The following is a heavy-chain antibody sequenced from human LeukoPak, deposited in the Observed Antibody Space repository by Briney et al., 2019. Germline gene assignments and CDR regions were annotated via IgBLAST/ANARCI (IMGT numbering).Heavy chain of an antibody. CDR1: GYTFTGYY. J-gene: IGHJ3*02. CDR2: ISAYNGNT. D-gene: IGHD3-10*01. Sequence: ASVKVSCKASGYTFTGYYMHWVRQAPGQGLEWMGWISAYNGNTNYAQKFQGRVTMTRDTSTSTVYMELSSLRSEDTALYYCAKTYYGSGSYSANAFDSWGQGTMVTVSS. CDR3: AKTYYGSGSYSANAFDS. V-gene: IGHV1-2*02.